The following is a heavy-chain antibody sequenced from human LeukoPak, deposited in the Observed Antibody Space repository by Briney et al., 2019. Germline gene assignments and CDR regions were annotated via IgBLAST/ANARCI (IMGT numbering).Heavy chain of an antibody. CDR2: ISGSGGST. J-gene: IGHJ4*02. Sequence: GGSLRLSCAASGFTFSSYAMSWVRQAPGKGLEWVSAISGSGGSTYYADSVKGRFTISRDNSKNTLYLQMNSLRAEDTAVYYCAKDIVVVPAASSGWDYSDYWGQGTLVTVSS. CDR1: GFTFSSYA. V-gene: IGHV3-23*01. D-gene: IGHD2-2*01. CDR3: AKDIVVVPAASSGWDYSDY.